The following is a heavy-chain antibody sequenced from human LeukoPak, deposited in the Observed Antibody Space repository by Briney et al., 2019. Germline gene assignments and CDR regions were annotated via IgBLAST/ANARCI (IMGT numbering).Heavy chain of an antibody. D-gene: IGHD5-18*01. CDR2: ISGDGGST. Sequence: PGGSLRLSCAASGFTFDDYAMHWVRQAPGKGLEWVSLISGDGGSTYYADSVKGRFTISRDNSKNSLYLQMNSLRTEDTALYYCAKAHARMWIQHYFDYWGQGTLVTVSS. J-gene: IGHJ4*02. V-gene: IGHV3-43*02. CDR1: GFTFDDYA. CDR3: AKAHARMWIQHYFDY.